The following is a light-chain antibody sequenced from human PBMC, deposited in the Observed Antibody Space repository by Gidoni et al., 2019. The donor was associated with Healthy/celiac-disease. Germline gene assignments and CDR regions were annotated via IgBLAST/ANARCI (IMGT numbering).Light chain of an antibody. CDR3: QQRSNWPPI. CDR2: DAS. CDR1: QSVSSY. V-gene: IGKV3-11*01. Sequence: EIVLTQSPATLSLSPGERATLSFRASQSVSSYLAWYQQKPGQAPRLLIYDASNRATGIPARFSGSGSGTDVTLTIRSLEPEDFAVYYCQQRSNWPPIFXPXTKVXIK. J-gene: IGKJ3*01.